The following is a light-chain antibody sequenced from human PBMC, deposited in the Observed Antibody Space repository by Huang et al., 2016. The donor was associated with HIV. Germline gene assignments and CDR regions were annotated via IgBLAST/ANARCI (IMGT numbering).Light chain of an antibody. CDR2: AAS. CDR3: HQYAGSPWT. Sequence: EIVLTQSPGTLALSPGERATLSCRASQSISADYLAWYQQKPGQAPRLLIYAASSKAHGIPDRFSGSGSGTYVTLTIYRLEPEDFAVYFCHQYAGSPWTFGQGTKVEIK. V-gene: IGKV3-20*01. CDR1: QSISADY. J-gene: IGKJ1*01.